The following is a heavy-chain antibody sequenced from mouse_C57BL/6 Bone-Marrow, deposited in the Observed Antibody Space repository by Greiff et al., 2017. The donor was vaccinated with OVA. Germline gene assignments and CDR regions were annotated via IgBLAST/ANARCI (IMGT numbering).Heavy chain of an antibody. D-gene: IGHD1-2*01. J-gene: IGHJ1*03. V-gene: IGHV1-4*01. CDR2: INPSSGYT. CDR1: GYTFTSYS. CDR3: ARNFDYSLPRGWYFDV. Sequence: QVQLQQSGAELVRPGASVKMSCKASGYTFTSYSMHWVKQRPGQGLEWIGYINPSSGYTKYNQKFKVKATLTAAKSSSTAYMQLSSLTSEDSAVYYGARNFDYSLPRGWYFDVGGTGTTVTVSA.